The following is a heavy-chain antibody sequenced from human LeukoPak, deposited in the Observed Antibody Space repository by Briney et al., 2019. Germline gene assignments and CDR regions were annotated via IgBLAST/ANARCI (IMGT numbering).Heavy chain of an antibody. J-gene: IGHJ4*02. V-gene: IGHV6-1*01. CDR3: ARESVTYRVLATITKSIDY. Sequence: SQTLSLTCAISGDTVSSNTAAWNWIRQSPSRGLEWLGRTYYRSKWYSDYAVSVKSRITINPDTSKNQFSLQLNSVTPEDTAVYYCARESVTYRVLATITKSIDYWGQGTLVTVSS. D-gene: IGHD5-24*01. CDR2: TYYRSKWYS. CDR1: GDTVSSNTAA.